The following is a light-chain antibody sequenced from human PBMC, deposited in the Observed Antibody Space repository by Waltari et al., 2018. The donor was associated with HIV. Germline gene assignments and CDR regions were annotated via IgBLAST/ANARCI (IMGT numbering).Light chain of an antibody. V-gene: IGLV1-36*01. Sequence: QSVLTQPPSVSEAPRQRVTISCSGSSSNIGNNAVNWYQHLPGKAPKLLIYYDHLLPSGVADRVSGSKSGTSASLAISGLQSEDDADYYCTAWDDSLNGYVFGTGTKVTVL. J-gene: IGLJ1*01. CDR1: SSNIGNNA. CDR2: YDH. CDR3: TAWDDSLNGYV.